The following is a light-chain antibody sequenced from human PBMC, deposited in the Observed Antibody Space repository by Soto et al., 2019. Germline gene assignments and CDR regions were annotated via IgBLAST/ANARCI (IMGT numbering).Light chain of an antibody. V-gene: IGKV3-20*01. Sequence: EVVLTQSPGTLSWSPGERATLSCRASENVSNNYLAWYLQKPGQAPRVLIFGSSDRAAGIPDRFSGSGSGTDFTLTISRLEPEDFAVYYCQQYGSSPPYTFGQGTKLEIK. CDR1: ENVSNNY. J-gene: IGKJ2*01. CDR3: QQYGSSPPYT. CDR2: GSS.